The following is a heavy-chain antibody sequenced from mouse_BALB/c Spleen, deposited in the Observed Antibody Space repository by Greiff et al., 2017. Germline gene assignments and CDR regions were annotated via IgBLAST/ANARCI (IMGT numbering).Heavy chain of an antibody. D-gene: IGHD1-1*01. CDR3: ARPIYYGSSYYFDY. CDR1: GFNIKDTY. Sequence: EVQLQQSGAELVKPGASVKLSCTASGFNIKDTYMHWVKQRPEQGLEWIGRIDPANGNTKYDPKFQGKATITADTSSNTAYLQLSSLTSEDTAVYYCARPIYYGSSYYFDYWGQGTTLTGSS. V-gene: IGHV14-3*02. J-gene: IGHJ2*01. CDR2: IDPANGNT.